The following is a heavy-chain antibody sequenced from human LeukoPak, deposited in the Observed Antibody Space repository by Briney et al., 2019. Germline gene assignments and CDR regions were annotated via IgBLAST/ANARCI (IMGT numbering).Heavy chain of an antibody. V-gene: IGHV3-49*03. J-gene: IGHJ4*02. D-gene: IGHD3-16*01. Sequence: GGSLRLSCTASGFTLCDYALTWLRQAPGKGLEWVGYIRSKAYGGTTEYAASVQGRFTISRDDSESIAYLQLNSLKTEGTAVYYCTRRGGVAGLDYWGQGTLVTVSS. CDR3: TRRGGVAGLDY. CDR2: IRSKAYGGTT. CDR1: GFTLCDYA.